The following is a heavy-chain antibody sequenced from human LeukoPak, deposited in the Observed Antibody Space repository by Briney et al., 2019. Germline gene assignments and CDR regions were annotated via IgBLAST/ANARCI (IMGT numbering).Heavy chain of an antibody. V-gene: IGHV3-23*01. J-gene: IGHJ4*02. Sequence: GGSLRLSCAASGFTFSSYAMSWVRQAPGKGLEWVSAISGSGGSTYYADSVKGRFTISRDNSKNTLYLQMNSLRAEDTAVYYCAKERGNGGVLGPYYFDYWGQGTLVTVSS. CDR2: ISGSGGST. CDR3: AKERGNGGVLGPYYFDY. D-gene: IGHD3-16*01. CDR1: GFTFSSYA.